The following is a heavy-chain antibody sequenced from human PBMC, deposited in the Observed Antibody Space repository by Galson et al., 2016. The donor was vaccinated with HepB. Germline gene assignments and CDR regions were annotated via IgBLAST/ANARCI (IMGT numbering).Heavy chain of an antibody. D-gene: IGHD3-10*01. CDR1: GFSVSSNY. CDR3: ATDGEYYYGSGSYAET. Sequence: SLRLSCAASGFSVSSNYMSWVRQAPGKGLQWVSVIFSGGSTYYADSVKGRCTISRDNTKNTLHLQLNSLRAEDTAVFYCATDGEYYYGSGSYAETWGQGTLVTVSS. J-gene: IGHJ5*02. V-gene: IGHV3-53*01. CDR2: IFSGGST.